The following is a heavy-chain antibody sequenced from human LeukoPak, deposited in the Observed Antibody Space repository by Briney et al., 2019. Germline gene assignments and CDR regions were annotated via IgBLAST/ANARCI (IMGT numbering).Heavy chain of an antibody. Sequence: SETLSLTCTVSGYFISNGYNWGWVRQPPGKGLECIGSISHIGSTYYNPSLESRVTISLDTSMNQFSLELRSVTAADTAVYYCARTYINFSNYFDPWGQGTLVTVSS. D-gene: IGHD4-11*01. V-gene: IGHV4-38-2*02. J-gene: IGHJ5*02. CDR3: ARTYINFSNYFDP. CDR2: ISHIGST. CDR1: GYFISNGYN.